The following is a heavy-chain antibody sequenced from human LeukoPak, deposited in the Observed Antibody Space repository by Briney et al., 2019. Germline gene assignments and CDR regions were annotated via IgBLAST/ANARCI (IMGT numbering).Heavy chain of an antibody. V-gene: IGHV4-4*08. D-gene: IGHD3-16*01. J-gene: IGHJ4*02. CDR3: ARFPYFGGFDY. CDR1: GGSIESYY. Sequence: PSETLSLTCSVSGGSIESYYWSWIRQPPGKGLEFIGYIAASGTTKHNPSLKSRVTLSMDTSKNQFSLKLRSVTAADTAVYFCARFPYFGGFDYWGQGTQVIVSS. CDR2: IAASGTT.